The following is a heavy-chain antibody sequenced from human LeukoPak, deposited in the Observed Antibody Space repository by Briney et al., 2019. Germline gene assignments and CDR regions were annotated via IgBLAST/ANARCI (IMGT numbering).Heavy chain of an antibody. CDR1: GGSISSSSYY. CDR3: ARHVTIFGVVIMAWFDP. D-gene: IGHD3-3*01. V-gene: IGHV4-39*01. CDR2: IYYSGST. J-gene: IGHJ5*02. Sequence: SGTLSLTCTVSGGSISSSSYYWGWIRQPPGKGLEWIGSIYYSGSTYYNPSLKSRVTISVDTSKNQFSLKLSSVTAADTAVYYCARHVTIFGVVIMAWFDPWGQGTLVTVSS.